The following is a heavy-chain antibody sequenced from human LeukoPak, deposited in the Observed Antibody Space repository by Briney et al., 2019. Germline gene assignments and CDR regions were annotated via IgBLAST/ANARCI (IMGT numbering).Heavy chain of an antibody. V-gene: IGHV4-34*01. Sequence: SETLSLTCAVYGGSFSDYYWSWIRQPPGKGLEWIGEIDHTGSTNYNPSLKSRVTISVDTSKNQFSLKLSSVTAADTAVYYCASADSSGYYSVAYWGQGTLVTVSS. D-gene: IGHD3-22*01. CDR1: GGSFSDYY. CDR3: ASADSSGYYSVAY. CDR2: IDHTGST. J-gene: IGHJ4*02.